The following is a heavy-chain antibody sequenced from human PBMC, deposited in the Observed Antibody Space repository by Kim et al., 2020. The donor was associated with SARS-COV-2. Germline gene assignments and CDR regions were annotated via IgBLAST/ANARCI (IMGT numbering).Heavy chain of an antibody. CDR1: GFTFSDYY. Sequence: GGSLRLSCAASGFTFSDYYMSRIRQAPGKGLEWVSYVPNTGTSRFYADSVKGRFTISRDTTKDSLYLQMDSLRVEDTAVYYCARGGIRSYGYPFFDYWG. CDR2: VPNTGTSR. J-gene: IGHJ4*01. V-gene: IGHV3-11*01. D-gene: IGHD3-16*01. CDR3: ARGGIRSYGYPFFDY.